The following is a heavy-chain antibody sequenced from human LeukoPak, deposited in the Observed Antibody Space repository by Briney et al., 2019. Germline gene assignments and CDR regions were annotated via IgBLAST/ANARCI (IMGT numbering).Heavy chain of an antibody. CDR3: ARVKDDILTGYPDY. J-gene: IGHJ4*02. D-gene: IGHD3-9*01. Sequence: GASVKVSCEASGYTFTSYGISWVRQAPGQGLEWMGWISAYNGNTNYAQKLQGRVTMTTDTSTSTAYMELRSLRSDDTAVYYCARVKDDILTGYPDYWGQGTLVTVSS. V-gene: IGHV1-18*01. CDR1: GYTFTSYG. CDR2: ISAYNGNT.